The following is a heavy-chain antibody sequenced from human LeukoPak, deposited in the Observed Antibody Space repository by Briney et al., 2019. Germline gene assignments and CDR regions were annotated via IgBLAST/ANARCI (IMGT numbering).Heavy chain of an antibody. CDR2: IYHSGST. V-gene: IGHV4-4*02. D-gene: IGHD2-2*02. Sequence: SETLSLTCAVSGGSISSSNWWSWVRQPPGKGLEWIGEIYHSGSTNYNPSLKSRVTISVDKSKNQFSLKLSSVTAADTAMYYCARGYCSSTSCYTFDYWGQGTLVTVSS. J-gene: IGHJ4*02. CDR1: GGSISSSNW. CDR3: ARGYCSSTSCYTFDY.